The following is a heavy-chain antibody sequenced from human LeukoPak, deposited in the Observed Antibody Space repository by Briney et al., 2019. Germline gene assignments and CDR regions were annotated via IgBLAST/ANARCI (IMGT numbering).Heavy chain of an antibody. CDR3: ARDLGAAAVY. Sequence: PGGSLRLSCTASGFTFNDYWMTWVRQTPGKGLEWLANINEDGSAKNYVDSVKGRFTISRDNAVNSLYLQMNSLRAEDTAMYYCARDLGAAAVYWGQGTLVTVSS. D-gene: IGHD6-13*01. CDR2: INEDGSAK. CDR1: GFTFNDYW. V-gene: IGHV3-7*01. J-gene: IGHJ4*02.